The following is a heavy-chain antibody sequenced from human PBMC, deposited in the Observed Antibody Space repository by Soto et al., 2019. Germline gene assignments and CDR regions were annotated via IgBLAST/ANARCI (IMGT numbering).Heavy chain of an antibody. D-gene: IGHD3-3*01. CDR3: ARVYYDFWSGYHNWFDP. CDR2: IIPIFGTA. J-gene: IGHJ5*02. V-gene: IGHV1-69*13. CDR1: GGTFSSYA. Sequence: SVKVSCKASGGTFSSYAISWVRQAPGQGLEWMGGIIPIFGTANYAQKFQGRVTITADESTSTAYMELSSLRSDDTAVYYCARVYYDFWSGYHNWFDPWGQGTLVTVSS.